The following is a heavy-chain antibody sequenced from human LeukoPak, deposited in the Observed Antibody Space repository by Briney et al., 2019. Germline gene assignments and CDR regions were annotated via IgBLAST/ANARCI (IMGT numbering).Heavy chain of an antibody. CDR3: AKWGVVVPAANPDDAFDI. Sequence: GGSLRLSCAASGFTFSNAWMSWVRQAPGKGLEWVGRIKSKIDGGTTDYAAPVKGRFTMSRDDSKNTLYLQMNSLRADDTAVYYCAKWGVVVPAANPDDAFDIWGQGTMVTVSS. CDR2: IKSKIDGGTT. D-gene: IGHD2-2*01. J-gene: IGHJ3*02. CDR1: GFTFSNAW. V-gene: IGHV3-15*01.